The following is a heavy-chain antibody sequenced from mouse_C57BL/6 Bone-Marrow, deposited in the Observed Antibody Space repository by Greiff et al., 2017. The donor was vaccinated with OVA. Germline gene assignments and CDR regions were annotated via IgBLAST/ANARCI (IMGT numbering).Heavy chain of an antibody. CDR2: IRLKSDNYAT. V-gene: IGHV6-3*01. Sequence: DVHLVESGGGLVQPGGSMKLSCVASGFTFSNYWMNWVRQSPEKGLEWVAQIRLKSDNYATHYAESVKGRFTISRDDSKSSVYLQMNNLRAEDTGIYYCTVFYGYPFAYWGQGTLVTVSA. D-gene: IGHD2-2*01. CDR3: TVFYGYPFAY. J-gene: IGHJ3*01. CDR1: GFTFSNYW.